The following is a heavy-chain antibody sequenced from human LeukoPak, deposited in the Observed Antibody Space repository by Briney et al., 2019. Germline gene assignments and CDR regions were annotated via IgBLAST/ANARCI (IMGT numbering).Heavy chain of an antibody. D-gene: IGHD4-11*01. CDR1: GGSISSYY. J-gene: IGHJ5*02. CDR3: ARLHQFWFDP. CDR2: IYTSGST. V-gene: IGHV4-4*09. Sequence: SETLSLTCTVSGGSISSYYWSWIRQPPGKGLEWIGYIYTSGSTNYNPSLKSRVTISVDTSKNQFTLKLCSVTAADTAVYYCARLHQFWFDPWGQGTLVTVSS.